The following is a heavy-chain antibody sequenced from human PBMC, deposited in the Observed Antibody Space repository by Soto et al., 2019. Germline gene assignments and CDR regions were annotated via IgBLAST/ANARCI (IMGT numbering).Heavy chain of an antibody. Sequence: GGSLRLSCAASGFTCSSYDMSWVRQAPGKGLEWVSTILVGGSTHYPDSVKGRFTISRDNSKNTVFLQMNSLTAGDTAVYYCAKATATGGGAFDICGQETMVTVSS. CDR1: GFTCSSYD. J-gene: IGHJ3*02. CDR3: AKATATGGGAFDI. D-gene: IGHD2-8*02. CDR2: ILVGGST. V-gene: IGHV3-23*01.